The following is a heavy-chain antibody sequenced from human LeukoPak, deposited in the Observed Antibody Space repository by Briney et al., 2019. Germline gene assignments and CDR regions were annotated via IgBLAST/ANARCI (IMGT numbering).Heavy chain of an antibody. CDR3: ARASAGGFGELSD. CDR1: GFTLRSHY. CDR2: IYSGGST. J-gene: IGHJ4*02. V-gene: IGHV3-53*04. D-gene: IGHD3-10*01. Sequence: GSLGLSRSASGFTLRSHYISLVRQAPGKGLEWVSVIYSGGSTYYADSVKGRFTISRHNSKNTLYLQMNSLRAEDTAVYYCARASAGGFGELSDWGQGTLVTVSS.